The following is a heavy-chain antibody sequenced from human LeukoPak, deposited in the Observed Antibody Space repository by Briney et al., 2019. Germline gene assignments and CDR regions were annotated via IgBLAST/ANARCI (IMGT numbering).Heavy chain of an antibody. D-gene: IGHD3-3*01. V-gene: IGHV3-49*04. J-gene: IGHJ4*02. CDR3: TQTKIRFLEWFIFDY. CDR1: GFTFGDYA. CDR2: IRSKAYGGTT. Sequence: QPGRSLRLSCTASGFTFGDYAMSWVRPAPGKGLEWVGFIRSKAYGGTTEYAASAKGRFTISRDDSKSIAYLQMNSLKTEDTAVYYCTQTKIRFLEWFIFDYWGQGTLVTVSS.